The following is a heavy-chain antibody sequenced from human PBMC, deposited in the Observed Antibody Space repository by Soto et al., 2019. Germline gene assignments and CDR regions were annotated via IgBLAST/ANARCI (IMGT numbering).Heavy chain of an antibody. D-gene: IGHD3-22*01. J-gene: IGHJ4*02. CDR3: ARPTGHYYDSSGYFDGGIDY. CDR2: IYPGDSDT. CDR1: GYSFTSYW. Sequence: EVQLVQSGAEAKKPGESLKISCKGSGYSFTSYWIGWVRQMPGKGLEWMGIIYPGDSDTRYSPSFQGQVTISADKSISTAYLQWSSLKASDTAMYYCARPTGHYYDSSGYFDGGIDYWGQGTLVTVSS. V-gene: IGHV5-51*01.